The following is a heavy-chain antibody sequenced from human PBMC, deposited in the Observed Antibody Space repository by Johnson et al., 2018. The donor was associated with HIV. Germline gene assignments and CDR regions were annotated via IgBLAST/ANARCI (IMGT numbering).Heavy chain of an antibody. CDR1: GFTFDDYG. Sequence: QVQLVESGGGVVRPGGSLRLSCAASGFTFDDYGMSWVRQAPGKGPEWVAVISYDGSNNYYADSVKGRFPISRDNSKNTLYLQMNSLRAEDTALYYCARVGPRSKGGPVDAFDIWGQGTMVTVSS. V-gene: IGHV3-30*03. J-gene: IGHJ3*02. CDR2: ISYDGSNN. D-gene: IGHD3-16*01. CDR3: ARVGPRSKGGPVDAFDI.